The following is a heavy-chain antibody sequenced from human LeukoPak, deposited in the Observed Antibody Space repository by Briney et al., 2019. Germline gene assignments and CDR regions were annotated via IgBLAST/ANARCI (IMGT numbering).Heavy chain of an antibody. CDR1: GFTVSSNY. J-gene: IGHJ3*02. V-gene: IGHV3-53*01. D-gene: IGHD3-22*01. CDR2: IYSGGST. CDR3: ARENSSGYWDAFDI. Sequence: GGSLRLSCAASGFTVSSNYMSWVRQAPGKGLEWVSVIYSGGSTYYADSVKGRFTISRDNSKNTLYLQMNSLRAEDTAVYYCARENSSGYWDAFDIWGQGTMVTVSS.